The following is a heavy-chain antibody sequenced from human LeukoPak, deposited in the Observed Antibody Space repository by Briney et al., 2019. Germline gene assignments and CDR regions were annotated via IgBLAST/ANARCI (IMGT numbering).Heavy chain of an antibody. CDR3: AGKVVPARSYDY. CDR2: INHSGST. D-gene: IGHD2-2*01. Sequence: TSETLSLTCAVYGGSFSGYYWSWIRQPPGKGLERIGEINHSGSTNYNPSLKSRVTISVDTSKNQFSLKLSSVTAADTAVYYCAGKVVPARSYDYWGQGTLVTVSS. CDR1: GGSFSGYY. J-gene: IGHJ4*02. V-gene: IGHV4-34*01.